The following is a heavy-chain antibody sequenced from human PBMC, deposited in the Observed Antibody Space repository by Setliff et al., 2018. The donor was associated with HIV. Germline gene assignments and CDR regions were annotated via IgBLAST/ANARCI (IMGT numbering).Heavy chain of an antibody. CDR3: AILHYYGSGSWVGNY. V-gene: IGHV1-24*01. Sequence: ASVKVSCKSSGGTLSSYAISWVRQAPGKGLEWMGGFDPEDGETIYAQKFQGRVTMTEDTSTDTAYMELSSLRSEDTAVYYCAILHYYGSGSWVGNYWGQGTLVTVSS. J-gene: IGHJ4*02. D-gene: IGHD3-10*01. CDR1: GGTLSSYA. CDR2: FDPEDGET.